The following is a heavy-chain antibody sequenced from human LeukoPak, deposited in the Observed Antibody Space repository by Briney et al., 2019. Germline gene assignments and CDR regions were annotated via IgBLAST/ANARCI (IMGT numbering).Heavy chain of an antibody. CDR3: AKYYYGSGSSPLNLDY. V-gene: IGHV3-11*01. CDR1: GFTFSDYY. J-gene: IGHJ4*02. Sequence: GGSLRLSCAASGFTFSDYYMGWIRQAPGKGLEWVSYISSSGSTIYYADSVKGRFTISRDNAKNSLYLQMNSLRAEDTAVYYCAKYYYGSGSSPLNLDYWGQGTLVTVSS. CDR2: ISSSGSTI. D-gene: IGHD3-10*01.